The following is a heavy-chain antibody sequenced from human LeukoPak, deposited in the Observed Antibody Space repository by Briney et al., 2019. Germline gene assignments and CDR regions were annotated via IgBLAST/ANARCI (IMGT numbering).Heavy chain of an antibody. J-gene: IGHJ4*02. D-gene: IGHD3-16*01. CDR1: GGSISSYY. CDR3: ELIGPDFDY. CDR2: TYYSGST. Sequence: SETLSLTCTVSGGSISSYYWSWIRQPPGKGLEWIGYTYYSGSTNYNPSLKSRVTIPVDTSKNQFSLKLSSVTAADTAVYYCELIGPDFDYWGQGTLVTVSS. V-gene: IGHV4-59*08.